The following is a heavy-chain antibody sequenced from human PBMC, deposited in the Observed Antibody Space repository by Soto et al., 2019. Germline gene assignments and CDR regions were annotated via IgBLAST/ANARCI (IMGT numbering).Heavy chain of an antibody. V-gene: IGHV3-11*05. Sequence: QVQLVESGGGLVKPGGSLRLSCAASGFTFSDYYMSWIRQAPGKGLEWVSYINSSSSYTNYADSGKGRFTISRDNAKNSLYLQMNSLRAEDTAVYYCARTIVAAGGRRYFDLWGRGTLVTVSS. J-gene: IGHJ2*01. CDR3: ARTIVAAGGRRYFDL. CDR1: GFTFSDYY. CDR2: INSSSSYT. D-gene: IGHD6-13*01.